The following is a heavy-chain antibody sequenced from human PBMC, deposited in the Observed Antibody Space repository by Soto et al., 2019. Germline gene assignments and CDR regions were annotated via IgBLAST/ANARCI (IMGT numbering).Heavy chain of an antibody. CDR2: ISAYNGNT. J-gene: IGHJ4*02. D-gene: IGHD2-15*01. CDR1: GYTFTSYG. V-gene: IGHV1-18*01. CDR3: ARDKRACSGGSCYSTFDY. Sequence: GASVKVSCKASGYTFTSYGISCVRQAPGQGLEWMGWISAYNGNTNYAQKLQGRVTMTTDTSTSTAYMELRSLRSDDTAVYYCARDKRACSGGSCYSTFDYWGQGTLVTVSS.